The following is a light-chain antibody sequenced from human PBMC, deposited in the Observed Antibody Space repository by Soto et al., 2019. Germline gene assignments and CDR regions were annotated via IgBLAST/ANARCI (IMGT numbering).Light chain of an antibody. V-gene: IGLV1-47*01. CDR2: RDD. J-gene: IGLJ3*02. CDR1: TSDIGNNY. CDR3: AAWDDSLSAWV. Sequence: QSALTQAPSASGTPGQSVTISCSGSTSDIGNNYVYWYQHLPGTAPKLLIYRDDQRPAGVPDRFSGSKSGTSASLAISGLRSEDEADYWCAAWDDSLSAWVFGGGTKLTVL.